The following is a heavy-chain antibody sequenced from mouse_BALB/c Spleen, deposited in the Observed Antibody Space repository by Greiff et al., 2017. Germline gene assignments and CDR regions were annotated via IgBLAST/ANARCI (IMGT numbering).Heavy chain of an antibody. CDR2: IDPENGDT. CDR3: NREITTRYFDV. V-gene: IGHV14-4*02. J-gene: IGHJ1*01. Sequence: EVQLQQSGAELVRPGASVKLSCTASGFNIKDYYMHWVKQRPEQGLEWIGWIDPENGDTEYAPKFQGKATMTADTSSNTAYLQLSSLTSEDTAVYYCNREITTRYFDVWGAGTTVTVSS. D-gene: IGHD2-4*01. CDR1: GFNIKDYY.